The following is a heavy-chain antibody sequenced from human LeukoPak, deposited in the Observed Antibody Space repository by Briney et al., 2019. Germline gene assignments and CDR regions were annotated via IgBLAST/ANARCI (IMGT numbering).Heavy chain of an antibody. CDR1: GYTFTTYG. Sequence: ASVKVSCKASGYTFTTYGISWVRQAPGQGLECMGWINPYNGNTNYAQKLQGRVTMTTDTSTSTAYMELSSLRSDDTAVYYCARGWASYSGYDLAGYWGQGTLVTVSS. CDR2: INPYNGNT. J-gene: IGHJ4*02. V-gene: IGHV1-18*01. D-gene: IGHD5-12*01. CDR3: ARGWASYSGYDLAGY.